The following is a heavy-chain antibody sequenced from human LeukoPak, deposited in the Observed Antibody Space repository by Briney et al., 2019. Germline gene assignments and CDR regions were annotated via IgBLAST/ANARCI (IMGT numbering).Heavy chain of an antibody. CDR2: IKQDGSDK. V-gene: IGHV3-7*01. J-gene: IGHJ4*02. Sequence: PGGSLRLSCAASGFTFSIYWMSWVRQAPGKALEWVANIKQDGSDKYYVDSVKGRFTISRDNAKNSMYLQMNSMRAEDTDVYYCARETWSGGSGKLDYWGQGTLVTVSS. CDR1: GFTFSIYW. CDR3: ARETWSGGSGKLDY. D-gene: IGHD3-10*01.